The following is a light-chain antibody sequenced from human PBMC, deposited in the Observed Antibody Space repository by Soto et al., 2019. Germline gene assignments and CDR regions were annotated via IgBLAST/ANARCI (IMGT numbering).Light chain of an antibody. CDR1: QDISNY. Sequence: DIQMTQSPSSLSASVGDRVTITCQASQDISNYLNWYQQKPGKAPKLLIYEASNLETGVPSRFSGSGSGTDFTFTISSLQPEDFATYYCQQYDSLPLTFGGGTKVEIK. J-gene: IGKJ4*01. CDR2: EAS. CDR3: QQYDSLPLT. V-gene: IGKV1-33*01.